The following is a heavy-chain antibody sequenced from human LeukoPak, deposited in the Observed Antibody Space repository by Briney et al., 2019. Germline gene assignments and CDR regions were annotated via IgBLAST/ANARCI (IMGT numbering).Heavy chain of an antibody. D-gene: IGHD3-22*01. Sequence: PWGSLRLSCAASGFTFSSYAMSWVRQAPGKGLEWVSAISGSGGSTYYADSVKGRFTISRDNSKNTLYLQMNSLRAEDTAVYYCANTIHSNSYDSNGYPCWGQGTLVTVSS. CDR2: ISGSGGST. CDR3: ANTIHSNSYDSNGYPC. CDR1: GFTFSSYA. V-gene: IGHV3-23*01. J-gene: IGHJ4*02.